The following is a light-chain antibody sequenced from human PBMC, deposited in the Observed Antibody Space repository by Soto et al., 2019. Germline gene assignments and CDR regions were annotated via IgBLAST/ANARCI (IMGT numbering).Light chain of an antibody. CDR3: QQYDNLPLALT. V-gene: IGKV1-33*01. J-gene: IGKJ4*01. CDR1: QDISNY. CDR2: DAS. Sequence: IQMTQSPSSLSASVGDRVTITCQASQDISNYLNWYQQKPGKAPKLLIYDASNLETGVPSRFSGSGSGTDFTFTISSLQPEDIETYYCQQYDNLPLALTFGGGTKVDIK.